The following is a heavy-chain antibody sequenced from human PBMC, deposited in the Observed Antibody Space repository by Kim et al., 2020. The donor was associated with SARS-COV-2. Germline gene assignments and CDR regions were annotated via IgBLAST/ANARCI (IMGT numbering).Heavy chain of an antibody. J-gene: IGHJ3*02. CDR3: ARDFSGSQDAFDI. D-gene: IGHD1-26*01. Sequence: GGSLRLSCAASGFTFNNFWMSWVRQAPGEGLECVANINQDGSAKFYVGSVRGRFTVSRDNAENSLYLQMSGLRAEDTAVYYCARDFSGSQDAFDIWGQGTMVTVSS. V-gene: IGHV3-7*03. CDR1: GFTFNNFW. CDR2: INQDGSAK.